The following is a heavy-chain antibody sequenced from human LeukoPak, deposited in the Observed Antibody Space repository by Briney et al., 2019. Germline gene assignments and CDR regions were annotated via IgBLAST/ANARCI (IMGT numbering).Heavy chain of an antibody. Sequence: GGSLRLSCAASGFTFSSYSMDWVRQAPGKGLEWISYISSTTSTIYYADSVKGRFTISRDNAKNSLYLQMNSLRAEDTAVYYCARDVTYYGADWFDPWGQGTLVTVSS. J-gene: IGHJ5*02. CDR1: GFTFSSYS. CDR2: ISSTTSTI. V-gene: IGHV3-48*04. CDR3: ARDVTYYGADWFDP. D-gene: IGHD4-17*01.